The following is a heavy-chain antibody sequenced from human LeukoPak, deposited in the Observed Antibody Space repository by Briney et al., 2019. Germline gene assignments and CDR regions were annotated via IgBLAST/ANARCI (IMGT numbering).Heavy chain of an antibody. D-gene: IGHD3-10*01. V-gene: IGHV3-64D*06. J-gene: IGHJ4*02. CDR3: ATMVRGVINSPIDY. Sequence: GGSLRLSCSASGFTFSGYAMHWVRQAPGKGLEYVSAISSNGGNTYYAGSVKGRFTISRDISKNTLYLQMSSLRAEDTAVCYCATMVRGVINSPIDYWGQGTLVTVSS. CDR1: GFTFSGYA. CDR2: ISSNGGNT.